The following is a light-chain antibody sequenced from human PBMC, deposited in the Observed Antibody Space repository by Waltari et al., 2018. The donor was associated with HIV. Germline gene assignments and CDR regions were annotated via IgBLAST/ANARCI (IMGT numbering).Light chain of an antibody. J-gene: IGLJ2*01. CDR1: ALPKKY. V-gene: IGLV3-10*01. CDR2: EDT. Sequence: SYELTQPPSVSVSPGQTARITCSGDALPKKYAYWYQQTSGQAPVLVFYEDTKRPSGIPARFSGSSSGTMATLTISGAQVEDEADYYCYSTDSSGNPLFGGGTKLTVL. CDR3: YSTDSSGNPL.